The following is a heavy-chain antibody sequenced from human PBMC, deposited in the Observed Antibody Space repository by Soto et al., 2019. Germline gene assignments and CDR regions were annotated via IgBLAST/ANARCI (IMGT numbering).Heavy chain of an antibody. D-gene: IGHD3-3*01. CDR1: GGTFSSYA. CDR3: ARGAYYDFWSGYYY. Sequence: SVKVSCKASGGTFSSYAISWVRQALGQGLEWMGGIIPIFGTANYAQKFQGRVTITADKSTSTAYMELSSLRSEDTAVYYCARGAYYDFWSGYYYWGQGTLVTVSS. V-gene: IGHV1-69*06. CDR2: IIPIFGTA. J-gene: IGHJ4*02.